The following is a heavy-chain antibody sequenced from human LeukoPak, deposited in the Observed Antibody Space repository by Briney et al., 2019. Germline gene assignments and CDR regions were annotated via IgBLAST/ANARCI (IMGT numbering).Heavy chain of an antibody. CDR2: INHSGST. D-gene: IGHD4-17*01. V-gene: IGHV4-34*01. CDR1: GGSFSGYY. J-gene: IGHJ4*02. Sequence: SETLSLTCAVYGGSFSGYYWSWIRQPPGKGLEWSGEINHSGSTNYNPSLKSRVTISVDTSKNQFSLKLSSVTAADTAVYYCAKEIRPNDCWGQGTLVTVSS. CDR3: AKEIRPNDC.